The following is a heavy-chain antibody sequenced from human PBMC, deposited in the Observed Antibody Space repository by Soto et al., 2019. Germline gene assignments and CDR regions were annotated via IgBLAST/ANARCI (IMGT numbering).Heavy chain of an antibody. V-gene: IGHV3-21*01. Sequence: EVQLVESGGGLVKPGGSLRLSCAASGFTFSNSGMNWVRQAPGKGLEWVSYISSSSYIFYADSVKGRFTISRDNAKDALYLQMNSLRAEDTAVYYCARDRGAVTTLGFQNWGQGALVTVSS. CDR1: GFTFSNSG. CDR3: ARDRGAVTTLGFQN. CDR2: ISSSSYI. J-gene: IGHJ1*01. D-gene: IGHD4-17*01.